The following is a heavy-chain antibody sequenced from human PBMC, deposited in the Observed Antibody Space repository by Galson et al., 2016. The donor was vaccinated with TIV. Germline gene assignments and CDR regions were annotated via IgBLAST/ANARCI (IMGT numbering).Heavy chain of an antibody. CDR1: GGTFKIHS. Sequence: SVKVSCKASGGTFKIHSITWVRQAPGQGLEWLGGIIPVFGTANYAQSFRGRVTITADESTNTAYLQLSSLRSEDTAVYYCARVPTKTFDFWSGYDNSFCMDVWGKGTTVIVSS. D-gene: IGHD3-3*01. J-gene: IGHJ6*03. CDR3: ARVPTKTFDFWSGYDNSFCMDV. CDR2: IIPVFGTA. V-gene: IGHV1-69*13.